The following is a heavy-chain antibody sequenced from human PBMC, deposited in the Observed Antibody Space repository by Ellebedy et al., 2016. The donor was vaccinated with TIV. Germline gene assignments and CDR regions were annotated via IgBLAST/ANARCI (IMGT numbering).Heavy chain of an antibody. V-gene: IGHV1-3*01. D-gene: IGHD3-22*01. J-gene: IGHJ4*02. CDR2: LSAANGNT. CDR1: GYTFARYA. CDR3: ARDQETTMIIRVFDY. Sequence: AASVKVSCKASGYTFARYAMHLVRQAPGRRLEWMGWLSAANGNTKYSQKFQGRVTITRDTSASTAYMELSSLRSEDTAVYYCARDQETTMIIRVFDYWGQGTLVTVSS.